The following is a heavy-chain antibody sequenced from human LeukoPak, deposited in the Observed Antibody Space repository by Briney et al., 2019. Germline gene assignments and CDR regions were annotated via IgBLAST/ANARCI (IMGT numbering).Heavy chain of an antibody. CDR2: IQYDGSNK. CDR1: GFTFSSYG. J-gene: IGHJ5*02. CDR3: AKDRVVGATGCCWFDP. Sequence: GGSLRLSCAASGFTFSSYGMHWVRQAPGKGLEWVAFIQYDGSNKYYADSVKGRFTISRDNSKNTLYLQMNSLRAEDTAVYYCAKDRVVGATGCCWFDPWGQGTLVTVSS. V-gene: IGHV3-30*02. D-gene: IGHD1-26*01.